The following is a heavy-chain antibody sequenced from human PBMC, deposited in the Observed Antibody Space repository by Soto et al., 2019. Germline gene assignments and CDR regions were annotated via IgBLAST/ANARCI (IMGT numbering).Heavy chain of an antibody. J-gene: IGHJ6*02. CDR1: GFTFSSYD. V-gene: IGHV3-13*01. CDR2: IGTAGDT. CDR3: ARAKGCSSTSCPNYYYYGMDV. Sequence: PGGSLRLSCAASGFTFSSYDMHWVRQATGKGLEWVSAIGTAGDTYYPGSVKGRFTISRENAKNSLYLQMNSLRAGDTAVYYCARAKGCSSTSCPNYYYYGMDVWGQGTTVTVS. D-gene: IGHD2-2*01.